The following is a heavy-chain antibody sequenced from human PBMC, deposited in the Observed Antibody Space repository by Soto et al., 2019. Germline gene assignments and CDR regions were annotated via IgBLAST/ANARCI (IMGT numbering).Heavy chain of an antibody. Sequence: GGSLRLSCAASGFTFSYYTLNWVRQAPGQGLEWVSSISSTNTYIYYADSVKGRFTISRDNAKNSLFLQMNSLRAEDTAVYYCAVVAATAHFDLWGQGTLVTVSS. D-gene: IGHD2-15*01. CDR3: AVVAATAHFDL. V-gene: IGHV3-21*01. J-gene: IGHJ4*02. CDR2: ISSTNTYI. CDR1: GFTFSYYT.